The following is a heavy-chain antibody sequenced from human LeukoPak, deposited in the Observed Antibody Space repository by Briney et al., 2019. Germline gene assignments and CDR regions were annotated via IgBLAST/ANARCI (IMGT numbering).Heavy chain of an antibody. CDR3: ARGGGNWNYWGYYYYYYYMGV. J-gene: IGHJ6*03. V-gene: IGHV1-8*01. CDR1: GYTFTSYD. Sequence: ASVKVSCKASGYTFTSYDINWVRQATGQGLEWMGWMNPNSGNTGYAQKFQGRVTMTRNTSISTAYMELSSLRSEDTAVYYCARGGGNWNYWGYYYYYYYMGVWGKGTTVTVSS. D-gene: IGHD1-7*01. CDR2: MNPNSGNT.